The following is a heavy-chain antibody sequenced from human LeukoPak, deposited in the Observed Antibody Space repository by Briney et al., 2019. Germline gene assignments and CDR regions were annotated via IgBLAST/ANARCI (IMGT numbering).Heavy chain of an antibody. CDR3: ARDLGYSSSWHFLGGTRKTGDAFDI. V-gene: IGHV1-18*01. J-gene: IGHJ3*02. CDR2: ISAYNGNT. D-gene: IGHD6-13*01. Sequence: GASVKVSCTASGYTFTSYGISWVRQAPGQGLEWMGWISAYNGNTNYAQKLQGRVTMTTDTSTSTAYMELRSLRSDDTAVYYCARDLGYSSSWHFLGGTRKTGDAFDIWGQGTMVTVSS. CDR1: GYTFTSYG.